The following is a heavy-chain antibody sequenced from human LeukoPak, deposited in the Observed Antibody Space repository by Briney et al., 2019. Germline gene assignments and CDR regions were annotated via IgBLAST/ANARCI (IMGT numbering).Heavy chain of an antibody. Sequence: AGGSLRLSCAASGFTFSSYHMTWVRQAPGKGLEWVATISGVGSTTFYADSVRGRLTLSRDNSKNTLYLQMNSLRAEDTAVYYCAKNEASGYGLGVGYYFYMDVWGKGTTVTVS. CDR2: ISGVGSTT. V-gene: IGHV3-23*01. J-gene: IGHJ6*03. CDR3: AKNEASGYGLGVGYYFYMDV. D-gene: IGHD6-25*01. CDR1: GFTFSSYH.